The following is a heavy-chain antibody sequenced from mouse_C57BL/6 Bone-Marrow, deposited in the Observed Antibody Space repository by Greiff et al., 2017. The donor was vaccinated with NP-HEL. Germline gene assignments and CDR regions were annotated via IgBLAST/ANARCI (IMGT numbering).Heavy chain of an antibody. V-gene: IGHV1-50*01. CDR2: IDPSDSYT. CDR1: GYTFTSYW. CDR3: ARSKGDYYGSSYLYYYAMDY. D-gene: IGHD1-1*01. Sequence: QVQLQQPGAELVKPGASVKLSCKASGYTFTSYWMQWVKQRPGQGLEWIGEIDPSDSYTNYNQKLKGKATLTVDTSSSTAYMQLSSLTSEDSAVYYCARSKGDYYGSSYLYYYAMDYWGQGTSVTVSS. J-gene: IGHJ4*01.